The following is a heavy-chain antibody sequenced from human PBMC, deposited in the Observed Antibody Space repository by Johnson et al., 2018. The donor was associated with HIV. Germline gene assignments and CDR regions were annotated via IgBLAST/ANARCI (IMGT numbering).Heavy chain of an antibody. CDR2: ISWNSGSI. D-gene: IGHD7-27*01. CDR1: GFTFDDYA. Sequence: VHLVESGGGLVQPGRSLRLSCAASGFTFDDYAMHWVRQAPGKGLECVSGISWNSGSIGYADSVKGRFTISRDNAKNSLYLQMNSLRAEDTALYYCANLFRGDWGFDAFDIWGQGTMVTVSS. V-gene: IGHV3-9*01. J-gene: IGHJ3*02. CDR3: ANLFRGDWGFDAFDI.